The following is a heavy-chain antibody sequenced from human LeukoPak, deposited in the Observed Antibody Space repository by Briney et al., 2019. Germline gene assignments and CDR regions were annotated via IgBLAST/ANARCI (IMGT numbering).Heavy chain of an antibody. CDR3: ARGLLWFGEPTLDY. V-gene: IGHV1-2*04. CDR2: INPNSGGT. J-gene: IGHJ4*02. D-gene: IGHD3-10*01. CDR1: GYTFTGYY. Sequence: ASVKVSCKASGYTFTGYYMHWVRQAPGQGLEWMGWINPNSGGTNYAQKFQGWVTMTRDTSISTAHMELSRLRSDDTAVYYCARGLLWFGEPTLDYWGQGTLVTVSS.